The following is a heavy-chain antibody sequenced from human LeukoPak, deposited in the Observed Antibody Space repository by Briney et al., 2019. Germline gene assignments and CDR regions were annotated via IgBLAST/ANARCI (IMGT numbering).Heavy chain of an antibody. Sequence: GGSLRLSCAASGFTFSSYAMSWVRQAPGKGLEWVSAISGSGGSTYCADSVKGRFTISRDNSKNTLYLQMNSLRAEDTAVYYCAKVGGYGDYGNFDYWGQGTLVTVSS. D-gene: IGHD4-17*01. J-gene: IGHJ4*02. CDR3: AKVGGYGDYGNFDY. CDR1: GFTFSSYA. CDR2: ISGSGGST. V-gene: IGHV3-23*01.